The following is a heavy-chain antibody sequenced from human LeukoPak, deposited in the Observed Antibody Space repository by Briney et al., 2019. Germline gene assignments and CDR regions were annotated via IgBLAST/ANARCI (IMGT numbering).Heavy chain of an antibody. J-gene: IGHJ3*02. D-gene: IGHD3-22*01. CDR3: ARGGYYDSSGYYYGTRPFDI. CDR2: ISGSGGST. V-gene: IGHV3-23*01. Sequence: PGGSLRFSCAASGFTFSSYAMSWVRQAPGNGLEWVSAISGSGGSTYYADSVKGRFTISRDNSKNTLYLQMNSLRAEDTAVYYCARGGYYDSSGYYYGTRPFDIWGQGTMVTVSS. CDR1: GFTFSSYA.